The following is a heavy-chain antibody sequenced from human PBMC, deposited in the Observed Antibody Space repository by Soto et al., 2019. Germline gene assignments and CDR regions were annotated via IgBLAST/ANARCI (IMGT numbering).Heavy chain of an antibody. J-gene: IGHJ6*02. D-gene: IGHD3-10*01. Sequence: SETLSLTCTVSGGAISSGGYYWSWIRQHPGKGLEWIGYIYYSGSTYYNPSLKSRVTISVDTSKNQFSLKLSSVTAADTAVYYCARLLVYYYGSGSYFFWNYYYGMDVWGQGTTVTAP. CDR1: GGAISSGGYY. CDR2: IYYSGST. V-gene: IGHV4-31*03. CDR3: ARLLVYYYGSGSYFFWNYYYGMDV.